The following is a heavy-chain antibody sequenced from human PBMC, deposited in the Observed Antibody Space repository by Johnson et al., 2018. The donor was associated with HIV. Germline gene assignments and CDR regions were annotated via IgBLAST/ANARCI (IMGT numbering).Heavy chain of an antibody. CDR2: ISSSGSTI. J-gene: IGHJ3*02. D-gene: IGHD1-26*01. CDR1: GFTFSDNY. Sequence: QVQLVESGGGLVKPGGSLRLSCAASGFTFSDNYMTWVRQAPGKGLEWVSYISSSGSTIYYADSVKGRFTISRDNAKNSLYLQMNSLRAEDTAVYYCARDQAGVGATTADAFDIWGQGTMVTVSS. CDR3: ARDQAGVGATTADAFDI. V-gene: IGHV3-11*04.